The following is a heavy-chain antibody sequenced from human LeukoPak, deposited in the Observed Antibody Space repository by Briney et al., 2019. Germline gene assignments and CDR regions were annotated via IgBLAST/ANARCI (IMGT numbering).Heavy chain of an antibody. CDR2: IYTSGST. CDR3: ARESALYCSGGSCYRVSFDY. V-gene: IGHV4-61*02. Sequence: SETLSLTCTVSGGSISGGSYYWSWIRQPAGKGLEWIGRIYTSGSTNYNPSLKSRVTISVDTSKNQFSLKLSSVTAADTAVYYCARESALYCSGGSCYRVSFDYWGQGTLVTVSS. CDR1: GGSISGGSYY. J-gene: IGHJ4*02. D-gene: IGHD2-15*01.